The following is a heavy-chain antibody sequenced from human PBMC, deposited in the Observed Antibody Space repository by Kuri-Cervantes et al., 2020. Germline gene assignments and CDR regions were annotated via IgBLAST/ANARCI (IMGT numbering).Heavy chain of an antibody. CDR1: GFTFSSYG. Sequence: GESLKISCAASGFTFSSYGMHWVRQAPGKGLEWVAVISYDGSNKYYADSVKGRFTISRDNSKNTLYLQMNSLRAEDTALYYCARDPIIRAAPIDYFDYWGQGTLVTVSS. CDR2: ISYDGSNK. V-gene: IGHV3-30*03. J-gene: IGHJ4*02. D-gene: IGHD5-12*01. CDR3: ARDPIIRAAPIDYFDY.